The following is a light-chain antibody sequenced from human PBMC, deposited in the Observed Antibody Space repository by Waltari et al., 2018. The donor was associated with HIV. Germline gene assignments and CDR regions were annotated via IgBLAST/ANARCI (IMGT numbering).Light chain of an antibody. CDR1: KEGDKY. J-gene: IGLJ1*01. Sequence: SYELTQPPSVSVSPGQTASITCSGEKEGDKYACWYQQKPGKSHVVVIYQDSKRPSGIPGPYSGTNSGITATLTSSRTQAMDEADHYCQAWDSRTGVFGTGTMVTL. V-gene: IGLV3-1*01. CDR2: QDS. CDR3: QAWDSRTGV.